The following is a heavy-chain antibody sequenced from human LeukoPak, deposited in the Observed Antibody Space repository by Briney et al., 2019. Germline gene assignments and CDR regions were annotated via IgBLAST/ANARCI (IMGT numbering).Heavy chain of an antibody. D-gene: IGHD6-19*01. CDR2: IYSGGST. CDR1: GGSVNSGAFY. J-gene: IGHJ4*02. V-gene: IGHV4-31*03. CDR3: AKDGETSGWAPGGDS. Sequence: SETLSLTCTVSGGSVNSGAFYWSWIRQYPGKGLEWIGYIYSGGSTYYNPSLRSRVTISADTSNNQFSLKLTSVTAADTAVYYCAKDGETSGWAPGGDSWGQGTLVTVSS.